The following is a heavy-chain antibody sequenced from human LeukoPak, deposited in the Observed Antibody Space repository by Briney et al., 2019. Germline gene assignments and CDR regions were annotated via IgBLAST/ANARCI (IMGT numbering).Heavy chain of an antibody. CDR1: GFTFSSYS. Sequence: GGSLRLSCAASGFTFSSYSMNWVRQAPGKGLEWVSYISSSSSTIYYADSVKGRLTISRDNAKNSLYLQMNSLRAEDTAVYYCARTKYSSSWYLGGDYWGQGALVTVSS. J-gene: IGHJ4*02. V-gene: IGHV3-48*04. CDR2: ISSSSSTI. CDR3: ARTKYSSSWYLGGDY. D-gene: IGHD6-13*01.